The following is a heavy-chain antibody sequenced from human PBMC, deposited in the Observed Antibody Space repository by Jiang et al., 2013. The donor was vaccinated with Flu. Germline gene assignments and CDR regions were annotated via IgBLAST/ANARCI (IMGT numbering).Heavy chain of an antibody. V-gene: IGHV1-3*01. J-gene: IGHJ4*02. CDR1: DTPSVVM. CDR3: ARGLKDYSGRVYYLDY. Sequence: GAEVKKPGASVKVPARLLDTPSVVMLYIGCARPPDKGLSGWDGSTLAMVTHHIHRRFQGRVTITSDTSASTAYMEVSSLRSEDTAVYFCARGLKDYSGRVYYLDYWGQGTLVTVSS. CDR2: STLAMVT. D-gene: IGHD4-11*01.